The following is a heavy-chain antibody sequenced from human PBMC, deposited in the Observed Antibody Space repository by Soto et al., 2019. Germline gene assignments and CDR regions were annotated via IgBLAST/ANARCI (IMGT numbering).Heavy chain of an antibody. CDR1: GGTFSSYA. V-gene: IGHV1-69*13. Sequence: GASVKVSCKASGGTFSSYAISWVRQAPGQGLEWMGGIIPIFGTANYAQKFQGRVTITADESTSTAYMELSSLRSEDTAVYYCARSRRGKVINFDYWGQGTLVTVS. D-gene: IGHD2-21*01. CDR3: ARSRRGKVINFDY. J-gene: IGHJ4*02. CDR2: IIPIFGTA.